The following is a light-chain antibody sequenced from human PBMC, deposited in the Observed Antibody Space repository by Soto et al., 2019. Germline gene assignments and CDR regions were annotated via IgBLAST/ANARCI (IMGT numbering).Light chain of an antibody. CDR3: QQYNSYSLT. CDR2: KAS. CDR1: QSISSW. Sequence: DIQMTQSPSTLSASVGDRVTITCRASQSISSWLAWYQQKPRKAPKLLIYKASSLESGVPSRFSGSGSGTEFTLTINSLQPDDFATYYCQQYNSYSLTFGGGTKVEIK. J-gene: IGKJ4*01. V-gene: IGKV1-5*03.